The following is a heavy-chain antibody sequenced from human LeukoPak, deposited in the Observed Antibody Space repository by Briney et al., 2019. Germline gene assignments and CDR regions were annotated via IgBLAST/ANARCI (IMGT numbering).Heavy chain of an antibody. CDR2: INPSGGST. Sequence: GASVKVSCKASGYTFTDYYLHWVRQAPGQGLEWMGIINPSGGSTSYAQKFQGRVTMTRDTSTGTVYMELSSLRSEDTAVYYCARDSTTVIHFDYWGQGTLVTVSS. D-gene: IGHD4-17*01. J-gene: IGHJ4*02. V-gene: IGHV1-46*01. CDR3: ARDSTTVIHFDY. CDR1: GYTFTDYY.